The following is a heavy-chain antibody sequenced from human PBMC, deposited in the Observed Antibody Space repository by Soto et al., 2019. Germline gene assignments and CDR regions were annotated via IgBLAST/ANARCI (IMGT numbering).Heavy chain of an antibody. CDR2: ISYDGSNK. CDR1: GFTFSSYA. Sequence: QVQLVESGGGVVQPGRSLRLSCAASGFTFSSYAMHWVRQAPGKGLEWVAVISYDGSNKYYADSVKGRFTISRDNSKNTLYLQMNSRRAEDTAVYYCARGPHRVSANGSLYYGMDVWGQGTTVTVSS. J-gene: IGHJ6*02. CDR3: ARGPHRVSANGSLYYGMDV. D-gene: IGHD2-2*01. V-gene: IGHV3-30-3*01.